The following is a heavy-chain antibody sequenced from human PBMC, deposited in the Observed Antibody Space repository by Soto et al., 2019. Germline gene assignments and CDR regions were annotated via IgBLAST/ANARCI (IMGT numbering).Heavy chain of an antibody. CDR1: GYTFTGYY. V-gene: IGHV1-2*02. J-gene: IGHJ6*02. D-gene: IGHD2-2*01. CDR2: INPQTGGT. CDR3: ARERYQVVSDGMDV. Sequence: ASVKVSCKASGYTFTGYYIHWVREAPGQGLEWMGWINPQTGGTSYAQKFQGRVTLSRDTSINTAYLELSRLTFDDAAVYFCARERYQVVSDGMDVWRQGTTVTVSS.